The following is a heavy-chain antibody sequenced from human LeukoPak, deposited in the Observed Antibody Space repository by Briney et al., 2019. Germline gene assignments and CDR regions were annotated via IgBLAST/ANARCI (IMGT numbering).Heavy chain of an antibody. CDR3: ARDFSGSYMSDY. D-gene: IGHD3-10*01. Sequence: PGRSLRLSCAASGFTFSNYAMHWARQAPGKGLEWVAFISHDRSNNCHADSVKGRFTISRDNSKNTLYLQMNSLADEDTAVYYCARDFSGSYMSDYWGQGTLVTVSS. CDR2: ISHDRSNN. V-gene: IGHV3-30-3*01. CDR1: GFTFSNYA. J-gene: IGHJ4*02.